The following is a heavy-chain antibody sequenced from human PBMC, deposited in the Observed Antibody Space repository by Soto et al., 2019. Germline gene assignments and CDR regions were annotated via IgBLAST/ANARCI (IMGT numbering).Heavy chain of an antibody. CDR3: AGAYSGRLPRRVDYYYAMDV. J-gene: IGHJ6*02. CDR2: LGAADDP. Sequence: PGGSLRLSCAASGFTLSAYDMHWVRQAEGKGLEWASALGAADDPYYLVSVKGRFTISRENAKNSLYLQMNNLRAGDTAVYYCAGAYSGRLPRRVDYYYAMDVWGQGTTVTVSS. V-gene: IGHV3-13*05. CDR1: GFTLSAYD. D-gene: IGHD2-15*01.